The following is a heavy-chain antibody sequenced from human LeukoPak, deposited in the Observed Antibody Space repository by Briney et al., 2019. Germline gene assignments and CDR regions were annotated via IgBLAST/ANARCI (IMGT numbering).Heavy chain of an antibody. CDR2: INPNSGGT. CDR3: ARTYYYDSSGYSLAFDI. J-gene: IGHJ3*02. V-gene: IGHV1-2*06. CDR1: GYTFTGYY. D-gene: IGHD3-22*01. Sequence: ASVKVSCKASGYTFTGYYMHWVRQAPGQGLEWMGRINPNSGGTNYAQKFQGRVAMTRDTSISTAYMELSRLRSDDTAVYYCARTYYYDSSGYSLAFDIWGQGTMVTVSS.